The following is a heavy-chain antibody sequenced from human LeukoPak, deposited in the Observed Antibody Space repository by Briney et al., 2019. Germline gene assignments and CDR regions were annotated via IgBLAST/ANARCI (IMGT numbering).Heavy chain of an antibody. CDR1: GGSISSGGYY. D-gene: IGHD3-3*01. Sequence: SQTLSLTCTVSGGSISSGGYYWSWIRQPPGKGLEWIGYIYYSGSTNYNPSLKSRVTISVDTSKNQFSLKLSSVTAADTAVYYCARVVPYYDFWSGYHDEFPAGYYGMDVWGQGTTVTVSS. CDR2: IYYSGST. J-gene: IGHJ6*02. CDR3: ARVVPYYDFWSGYHDEFPAGYYGMDV. V-gene: IGHV4-61*08.